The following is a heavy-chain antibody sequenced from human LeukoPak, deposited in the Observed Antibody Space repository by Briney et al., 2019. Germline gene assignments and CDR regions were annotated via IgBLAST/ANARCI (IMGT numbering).Heavy chain of an antibody. CDR2: INHSGST. Sequence: SETLSLTCTVSGGSISSGGYYWSWIRQPPGKGLEWIGEINHSGSTNYNPSLKSRVTISVDTSKNQLSLKLSSVTAADTAVYYCASIYDSSGYYPFWGQGTLVTVSS. CDR3: ASIYDSSGYYPF. J-gene: IGHJ4*02. D-gene: IGHD3-22*01. CDR1: GGSISSGGYY. V-gene: IGHV4-39*07.